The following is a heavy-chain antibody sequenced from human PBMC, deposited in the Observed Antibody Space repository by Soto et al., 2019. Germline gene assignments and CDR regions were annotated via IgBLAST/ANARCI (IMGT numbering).Heavy chain of an antibody. Sequence: GGSLRLSCAASGFTFSSYSMNWVRQAPGKGLEWVSYISSSSSTIYYADSVKGRFTISRDNAKNSLYLQMNSLRAEDTAVYYCARLYYDFWSGSQSPPYMDVWGKGTTVTVSS. CDR2: ISSSSSTI. CDR3: ARLYYDFWSGSQSPPYMDV. J-gene: IGHJ6*03. D-gene: IGHD3-3*01. V-gene: IGHV3-48*01. CDR1: GFTFSSYS.